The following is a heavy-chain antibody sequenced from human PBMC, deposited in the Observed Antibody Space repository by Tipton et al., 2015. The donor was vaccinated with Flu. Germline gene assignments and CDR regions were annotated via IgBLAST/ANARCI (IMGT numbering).Heavy chain of an antibody. D-gene: IGHD4-11*01. V-gene: IGHV4-38-2*01. CDR3: ARRDYSIYVSEPKNWFDP. CDR1: GDSIGSGYF. CDR2: VHRAGNP. Sequence: TLSLTCSVSGDSIGSGYFWGWIRQAPGQGLEWIGNVHRAGNPYYNPSLKSRVTISVDTSKNQFSLRLYSVTAADTAVYYCARRDYSIYVSEPKNWFDPWGQGTLVTVSS. J-gene: IGHJ5*02.